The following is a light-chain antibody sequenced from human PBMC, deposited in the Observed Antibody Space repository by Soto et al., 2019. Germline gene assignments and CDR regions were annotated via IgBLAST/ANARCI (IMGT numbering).Light chain of an antibody. CDR3: QQRSNWPPT. J-gene: IGKJ5*01. V-gene: IGKV3-11*01. CDR1: QSVSSY. CDR2: DAS. Sequence: EIVLTQSPGTLSWSPGERATLSCRASQSVSSYLAWYQQKPGKAHRLLIYDASNRATGIPARFSGSGSGTDFTLTISSLEPEDFAVYYCQQRSNWPPTFGQGTRLEIK.